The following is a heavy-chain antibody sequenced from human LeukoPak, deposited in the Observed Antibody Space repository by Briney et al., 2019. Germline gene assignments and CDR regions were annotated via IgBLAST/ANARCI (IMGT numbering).Heavy chain of an antibody. V-gene: IGHV1-69*13. CDR3: ARDASPEYSSHKHFDY. CDR1: GGTFSRYA. D-gene: IGHD6-6*01. CDR2: IIPIFGTA. Sequence: SVKVSCKASGGTFSRYAISWVRQAPGQGLEWMGGIIPIFGTANYAQKFQGRVTITADESTSTAYMELSSLRSEDTAVYYCARDASPEYSSHKHFDYWGQGTLVTVSS. J-gene: IGHJ4*02.